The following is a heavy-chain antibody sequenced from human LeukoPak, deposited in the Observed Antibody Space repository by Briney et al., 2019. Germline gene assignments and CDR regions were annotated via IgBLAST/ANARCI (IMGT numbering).Heavy chain of an antibody. V-gene: IGHV3-23*01. Sequence: GGSLRLSCAASGFIFSNYAMSWVRQAPGKGLEWVSVISGSGGSTHYADSVKGRFTISRDNSKSTLYLQMNSLRAEDTAVYYCASRYGSENYYFDYWGQGTLVTVSS. CDR3: ASRYGSENYYFDY. CDR1: GFIFSNYA. J-gene: IGHJ4*02. CDR2: ISGSGGST. D-gene: IGHD3-10*01.